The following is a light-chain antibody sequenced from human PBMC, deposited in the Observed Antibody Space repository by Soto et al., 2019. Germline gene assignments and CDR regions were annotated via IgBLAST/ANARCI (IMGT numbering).Light chain of an antibody. J-gene: IGKJ1*01. CDR2: KAS. V-gene: IGKV1-5*03. CDR3: QQYNSLAWT. CDR1: QSISSW. Sequence: DIQMTQSPSTLSASVGDRVTITCRASQSISSWLAWYQQKPGKAPKLLIYKASSLESGVPSRFSGSGSGREFTLTISSLQPDDFATYYCQQYNSLAWTFGQGTKVEIK.